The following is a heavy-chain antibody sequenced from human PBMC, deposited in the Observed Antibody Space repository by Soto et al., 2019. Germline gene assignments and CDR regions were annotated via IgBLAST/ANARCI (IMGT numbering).Heavy chain of an antibody. J-gene: IGHJ4*02. CDR2: ISAYNGNT. D-gene: IGHD6-13*01. CDR1: GYTFTSSG. Sequence: ASVRVSGRASGYTFTSSGISWVRQAPGQGLEWMGWISAYNGNTNYAQKLQGRVTMTTDTSTSTAYMELRSLRSDDTAVYYCARDDIAAAGTKVDYWGQGTLVTVSS. V-gene: IGHV1-18*01. CDR3: ARDDIAAAGTKVDY.